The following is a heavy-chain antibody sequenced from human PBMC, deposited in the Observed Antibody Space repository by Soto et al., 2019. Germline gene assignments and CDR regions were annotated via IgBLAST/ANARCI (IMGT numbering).Heavy chain of an antibody. J-gene: IGHJ6*02. CDR1: GGTFSSYA. CDR3: ARSQGSSTSLEIYYYYYYGMDV. V-gene: IGHV1-69*01. D-gene: IGHD2-2*01. Sequence: VQLVQSGAEVKKPGSSVKVSCKASGGTFSSYAISWVRQAPGQGLEWMGGIIPISDTTNYAQKFQGRVTITADEYTSTAYMELSSLRSEDTAVYYCARSQGSSTSLEIYYYYYYGMDVWGQGTTVTVSS. CDR2: IIPISDTT.